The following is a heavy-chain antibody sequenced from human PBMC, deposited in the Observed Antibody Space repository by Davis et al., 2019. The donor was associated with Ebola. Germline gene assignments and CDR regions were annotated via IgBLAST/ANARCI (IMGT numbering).Heavy chain of an antibody. J-gene: IGHJ4*02. V-gene: IGHV1-3*01. CDR3: TKASPQWAAVSPGGRYYFDF. D-gene: IGHD4-17*01. CDR1: GYTFTKNA. CDR2: ISAGSGSA. Sequence: AASVKVSCKTSGYTFTKNAMHWVRQAPGQRLEWMGWISAGSGSAKYSQNFQGRATITRDTSANTVYVELSSLRPEDTAFYFCTKASPQWAAVSPGGRYYFDFWGQGTLITVSS.